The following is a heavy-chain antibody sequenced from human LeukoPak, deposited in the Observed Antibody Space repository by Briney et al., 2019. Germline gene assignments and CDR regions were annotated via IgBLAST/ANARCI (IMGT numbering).Heavy chain of an antibody. V-gene: IGHV3-23*01. CDR2: ISGSGGST. J-gene: IGHJ4*02. D-gene: IGHD6-13*01. Sequence: GGSLRLSCAASGFTFSSYAMSWVRQAPGKGLEWVSAISGSGGSTYYADSVKGRFALSRDNSEDTLYLQMNSLRAEDTAVYYCARDKGYSSGWYYFDYWGQGTLVTVSS. CDR3: ARDKGYSSGWYYFDY. CDR1: GFTFSSYA.